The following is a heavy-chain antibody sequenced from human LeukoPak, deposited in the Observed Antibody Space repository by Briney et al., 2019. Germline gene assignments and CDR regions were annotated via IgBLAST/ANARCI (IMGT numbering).Heavy chain of an antibody. V-gene: IGHV3-9*01. CDR1: GFKFEDYA. D-gene: IGHD2-15*01. CDR2: LSWSSGHM. CDR3: ARSVVVVAATPTHFDL. Sequence: TGRSLRLFCAASGFKFEDYAMHWVRLGPGKGLEGVSGLSWSSGHMDYADSVKGRFTIYRDNAKNSLYLQMDSLRPEDTALYYCARSVVVVAATPTHFDLWGRGTQVTVSS. J-gene: IGHJ2*01.